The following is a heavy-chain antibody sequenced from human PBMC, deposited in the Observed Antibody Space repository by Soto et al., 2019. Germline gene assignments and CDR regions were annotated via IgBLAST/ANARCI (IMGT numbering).Heavy chain of an antibody. CDR1: GFSLSTSGVG. CDR2: IYWDDDK. J-gene: IGHJ4*02. D-gene: IGHD3-10*01. Sequence: QITLKESGPTLVKPTQTLTLTCTFSGFSLSTSGVGVGWIRQPPGKALEWLALIYWDDDKRYSPSLKSRLTITKDTSKNEVVLTMTIMYPVDTATYYCARYYGSGSYFDYWGQGTLVTVSS. V-gene: IGHV2-5*02. CDR3: ARYYGSGSYFDY.